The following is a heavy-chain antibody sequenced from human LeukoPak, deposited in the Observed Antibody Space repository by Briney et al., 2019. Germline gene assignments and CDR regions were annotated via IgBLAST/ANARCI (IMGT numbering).Heavy chain of an antibody. Sequence: GGSLRLSCAASGFTFSSYSMNWVRQAPGKGLEWVSSISRSSSYIYYADSVKGRFTISRDNAKNSLYLQMNSLRAEDTAVYYCARDGGSGAAGFDYWGQGTLVTVSS. CDR1: GFTFSSYS. CDR3: ARDGGSGAAGFDY. D-gene: IGHD6-13*01. J-gene: IGHJ4*02. CDR2: ISRSSSYI. V-gene: IGHV3-21*01.